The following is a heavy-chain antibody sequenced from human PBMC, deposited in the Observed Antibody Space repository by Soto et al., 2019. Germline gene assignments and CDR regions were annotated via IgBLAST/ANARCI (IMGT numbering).Heavy chain of an antibody. CDR3: AKRLMGSQYYYSGMEV. J-gene: IGHJ6*02. V-gene: IGHV3-23*01. Sequence: EVQLLESGGGWVQPGGSLRPSSTASGFTFSTYAMTWVRQAPGKGRKWVSALSASGATTYHADSVKGRFTISRDNPELRLYLQTKCLRPEDTAVYYCAKRLMGSQYYYSGMEVWGQGATLTVSS. CDR2: LSASGATT. D-gene: IGHD3-10*01. CDR1: GFTFSTYA.